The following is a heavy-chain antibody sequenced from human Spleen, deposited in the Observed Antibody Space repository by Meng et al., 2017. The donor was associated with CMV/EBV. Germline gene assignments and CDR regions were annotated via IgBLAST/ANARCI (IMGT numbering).Heavy chain of an antibody. Sequence: LRLSGACSGFVFSRNWMTWVRQAAGEGLEWVANINQDGSEKYFVDSVKGRFTISRDNAKNSVYLQMSSLTVADTAIYYCARVYGGYDSWGQGVLVTVSS. CDR2: INQDGSEK. J-gene: IGHJ4*02. V-gene: IGHV3-7*01. D-gene: IGHD2-8*01. CDR1: GFVFSRNW. CDR3: ARVYGGYDS.